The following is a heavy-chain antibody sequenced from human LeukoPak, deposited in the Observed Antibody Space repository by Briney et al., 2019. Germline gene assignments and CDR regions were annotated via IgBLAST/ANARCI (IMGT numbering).Heavy chain of an antibody. V-gene: IGHV4-30-4*01. J-gene: IGHJ1*01. CDR2: IYYSGST. CDR3: ASTVTENFQH. CDR1: GGSISSGDYY. D-gene: IGHD4-17*01. Sequence: SETLSLTCTVSGGSISSGDYYWSWIRQPPGKGLERIGYIYYSGSTYYNPSLKSRVTISVDTSKNQFSLKLSSVTAADTAVYYCASTVTENFQHWGQGTLVTVSS.